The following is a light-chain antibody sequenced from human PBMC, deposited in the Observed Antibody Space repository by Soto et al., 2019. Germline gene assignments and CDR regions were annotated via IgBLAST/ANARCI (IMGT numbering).Light chain of an antibody. Sequence: QSALTQPASVSGSPGQSITISCTGTSSDVGSFNLVSWYQQHPGQAPKLMIYEGEKRPSGVSNRFSGSKSGNTASLTISGLQAEDEADSYCCSYATSLTYVFGTGTEVTVL. CDR1: SSDVGSFNL. V-gene: IGLV2-23*01. CDR2: EGE. J-gene: IGLJ1*01. CDR3: CSYATSLTYV.